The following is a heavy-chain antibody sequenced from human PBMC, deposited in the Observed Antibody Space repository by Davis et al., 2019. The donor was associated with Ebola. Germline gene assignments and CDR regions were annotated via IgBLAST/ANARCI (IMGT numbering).Heavy chain of an antibody. J-gene: IGHJ4*02. CDR3: ARERFYDILTGYYSGLSTLGEFDY. CDR2: INAGNGNT. D-gene: IGHD3-9*01. V-gene: IGHV1-3*01. CDR1: GYTFTSYA. Sequence: AASVKVSCKASGYTFTSYAMHWVRQAPGQRLEWMGWINAGNGNTKYSQKFQGRVTITRETSASTAYMELSSLRSEDTAVYYCARERFYDILTGYYSGLSTLGEFDYWGQGTLVTVSS.